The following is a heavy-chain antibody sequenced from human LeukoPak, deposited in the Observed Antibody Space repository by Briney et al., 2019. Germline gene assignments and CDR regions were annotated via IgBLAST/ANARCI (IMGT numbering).Heavy chain of an antibody. D-gene: IGHD2-2*01. V-gene: IGHV3-30*18. CDR3: AKSRYCSSTSCSEPRLYYYNGMDV. Sequence: PGCALTLSCAASGFTFSSYSMHWVRQVTGKGPDWGAVISYDGSNKYYAESVKGRCAISRDNSKDTLYMQLNSLRAEVTAVYYCAKSRYCSSTSCSEPRLYYYNGMDVWGQGTTVTVSS. CDR1: GFTFSSYS. J-gene: IGHJ6*02. CDR2: ISYDGSNK.